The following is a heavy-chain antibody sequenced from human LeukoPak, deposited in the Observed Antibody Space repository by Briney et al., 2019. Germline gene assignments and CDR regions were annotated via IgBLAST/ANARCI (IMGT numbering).Heavy chain of an antibody. V-gene: IGHV6-1*01. CDR1: GDSVSSNSVT. CDR2: TYYRSKWYN. J-gene: IGHJ4*02. CDR3: ARRGSWGSGLDY. D-gene: IGHD7-27*01. Sequence: SPTLSLTCAISGDSVSSNSVTWNWIRQCPSRGLERLGRTYYRSKWYNDYAVSVKSRITINPDTSKNQFSLQLNSVTPEDMAVYYCARRGSWGSGLDYWGQGTLVTVPS.